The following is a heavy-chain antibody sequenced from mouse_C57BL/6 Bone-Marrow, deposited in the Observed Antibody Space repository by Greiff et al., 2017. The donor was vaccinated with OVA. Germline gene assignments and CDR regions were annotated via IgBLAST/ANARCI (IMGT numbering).Heavy chain of an antibody. CDR3: AREGGNNPSFAY. CDR1: GFTFSDYG. J-gene: IGHJ3*01. CDR2: ISSGSSTI. D-gene: IGHD1-1*02. Sequence: VQLKESGGGLVKPGGSLKLSCAASGFTFSDYGVHWVRQAPEKGLEWVAYISSGSSTIYYADTVKGRFTISRDNAKNTLFLQMTSLRSEDTAMYYCAREGGNNPSFAYWGQGTLVTVSA. V-gene: IGHV5-17*01.